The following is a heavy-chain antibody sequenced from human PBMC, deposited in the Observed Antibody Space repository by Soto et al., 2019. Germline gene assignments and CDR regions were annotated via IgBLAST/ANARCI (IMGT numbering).Heavy chain of an antibody. J-gene: IGHJ4*02. Sequence: EVQLLESGGGLIQPGGSLRLSCAASGFTFSTQAMGWVRQVPGKGLEWVSVMSYSGDETYYADSVKGRFTISRDDSENTLYLQMSSLRVEDTAIYYCAKDAARTSGWYYFDHWGQGALVTVTS. CDR1: GFTFSTQA. D-gene: IGHD6-19*01. CDR3: AKDAARTSGWYYFDH. V-gene: IGHV3-23*01. CDR2: MSYSGDET.